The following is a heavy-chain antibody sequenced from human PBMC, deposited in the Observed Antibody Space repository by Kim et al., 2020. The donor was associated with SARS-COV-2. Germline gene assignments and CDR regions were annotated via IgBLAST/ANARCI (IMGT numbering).Heavy chain of an antibody. CDR1: GFTFSSYW. J-gene: IGHJ4*02. Sequence: GGSLRLSCAASGFTFSSYWMHWVRQVPGKGLVWVSRINNDGNNTSYADSVKGRFTISRDNAKNTLYLQMNSLRAEDTAVYYCARPRPDSGGNSYDYWGQGTLVTVSS. D-gene: IGHD4-17*01. V-gene: IGHV3-74*01. CDR3: ARPRPDSGGNSYDY. CDR2: INNDGNNT.